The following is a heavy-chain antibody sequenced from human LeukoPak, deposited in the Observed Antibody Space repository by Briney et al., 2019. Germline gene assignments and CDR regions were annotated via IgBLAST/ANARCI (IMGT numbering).Heavy chain of an antibody. V-gene: IGHV4-59*11. CDR1: GGSINNHY. D-gene: IGHD3-22*01. J-gene: IGHJ6*02. CDR3: TRDRKYCDDSGGYSPSYCYGMGV. CDR2: VYSSGST. Sequence: PSETLSLTCTVSGGSINNHYWSWIRQSPGTGLEWIGYVYSSGSTKYNPSLESRVTISVDTSKNQFSLRLSSVTAADTAVYYCTRDRKYCDDSGGYSPSYCYGMGVWGQGTTVTVSS.